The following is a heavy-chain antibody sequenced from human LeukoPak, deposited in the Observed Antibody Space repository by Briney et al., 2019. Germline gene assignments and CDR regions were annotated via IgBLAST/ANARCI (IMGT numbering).Heavy chain of an antibody. CDR3: ATEGSRAWYSSPFDY. V-gene: IGHV1-69*13. CDR2: IIPIFGTA. CDR1: GYTFTSYG. Sequence: SVKVSCKASGYTFTSYGISWVRQAPGQGLEWMGGIIPIFGTANYAQKFQGRVTITADESTSTAYMELSSLRSEDTAVYYCATEGSRAWYSSPFDYWGQGTLVTVSS. D-gene: IGHD6-13*01. J-gene: IGHJ4*02.